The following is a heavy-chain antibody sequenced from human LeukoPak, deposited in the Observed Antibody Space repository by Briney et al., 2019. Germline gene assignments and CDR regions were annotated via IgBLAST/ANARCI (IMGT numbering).Heavy chain of an antibody. CDR1: GYTFTGYY. D-gene: IGHD4-23*01. V-gene: IGHV1-2*02. CDR3: ARAFSTVAASDY. Sequence: ASVKVSRKASGYTFTGYYMHWARQTPGQVLEWMGWINPNSGGTNSAQKFQGRVTMTRDTSISTAYMELSRLRSDDTAVYYCARAFSTVAASDYWGQGTLVTVSS. J-gene: IGHJ4*02. CDR2: INPNSGGT.